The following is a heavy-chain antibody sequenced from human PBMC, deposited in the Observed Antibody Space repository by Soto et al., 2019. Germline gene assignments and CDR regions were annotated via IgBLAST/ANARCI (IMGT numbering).Heavy chain of an antibody. CDR2: ISAYNGNT. Sequence: ASVKVSCKASGYTFTSYGISWVRQAPGQGPEWMGWISAYNGNTNYAQKLQGRVTMTTDTSTSTAYMELRSLRPDDTAVYYCAGHHYDFWSGYYGWFDPWGQGTLVTVS. V-gene: IGHV1-18*04. D-gene: IGHD3-3*01. CDR1: GYTFTSYG. J-gene: IGHJ5*02. CDR3: AGHHYDFWSGYYGWFDP.